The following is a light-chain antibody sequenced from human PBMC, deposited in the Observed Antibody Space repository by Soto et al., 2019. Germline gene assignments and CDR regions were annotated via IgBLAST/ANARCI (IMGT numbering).Light chain of an antibody. Sequence: QSALTQPASVSGSPGHSITISCTGTSSDVGGYNYVSWYQHHPGKAPKLIIYDVSNRPSGVSIRFSGSKSDNTASLTISELQPEDEADYHCSSYTTSNTRQIVFGTGTKVTVL. CDR1: SSDVGGYNY. V-gene: IGLV2-14*03. CDR2: DVS. J-gene: IGLJ1*01. CDR3: SSYTTSNTRQIV.